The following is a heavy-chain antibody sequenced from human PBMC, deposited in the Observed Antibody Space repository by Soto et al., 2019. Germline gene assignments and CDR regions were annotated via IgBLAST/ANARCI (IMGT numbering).Heavy chain of an antibody. CDR3: ARGVSCGGDCYRD. D-gene: IGHD2-21*02. J-gene: IGHJ4*02. Sequence: ASVKVSCKASGYTFTSYDINWVRQATGQGLEWMGWMSPNSGNTGYAQKFQGRVTMTRNTSIGTAYMELSSLRSEDTAVYYCARGVSCGGDCYRDWGQGTPVTVSS. CDR2: MSPNSGNT. CDR1: GYTFTSYD. V-gene: IGHV1-8*01.